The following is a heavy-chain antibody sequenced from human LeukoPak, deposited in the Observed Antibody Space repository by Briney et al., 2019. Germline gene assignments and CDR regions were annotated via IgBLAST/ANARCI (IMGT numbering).Heavy chain of an antibody. Sequence: SETLSLTCTVPVGSISSSYWSWIRQPPGKGLEWIGYIYYSGSTNYNPSLKSRVTISVDTSKNQFSLKLSSVTAADTAVYYCAGNDWYFDLWGRGTLVTVSS. CDR1: VGSISSSY. CDR3: AGNDWYFDL. J-gene: IGHJ2*01. V-gene: IGHV4-59*01. CDR2: IYYSGST.